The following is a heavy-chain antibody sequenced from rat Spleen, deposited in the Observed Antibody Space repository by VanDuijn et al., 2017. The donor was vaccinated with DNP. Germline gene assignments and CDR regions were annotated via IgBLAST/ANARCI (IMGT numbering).Heavy chain of an antibody. Sequence: EVQLVESGGGLVQPGRSLKISCAVSGFTFSDYYMAWVRQAPTQGLEWLASISNDGGTTFYRDSVQGRFTISRDNAKDTHYLQMDGLRSEDTATYYCTRWGFMDAWGQGTSVTVSS. J-gene: IGHJ4*01. CDR1: GFTFSDYY. CDR3: TRWGFMDA. D-gene: IGHD4-3*01. V-gene: IGHV5S13*01. CDR2: ISNDGGTT.